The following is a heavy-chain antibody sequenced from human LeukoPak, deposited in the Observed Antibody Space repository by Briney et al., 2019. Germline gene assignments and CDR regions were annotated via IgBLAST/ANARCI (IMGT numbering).Heavy chain of an antibody. V-gene: IGHV3-9*01. CDR1: GFTFDDYA. CDR2: ISWNSGSI. CDR3: VQSGGGH. J-gene: IGHJ4*02. D-gene: IGHD4-11*01. Sequence: GGSLRLSCAASGFTFDDYALHWVRQAPGKGLEWVSGISWNSGSIGYADSVKGRFTISRDNAINSLYLQMSGLRAEDTALYYCVQSGGGHWGQGTLVTVSS.